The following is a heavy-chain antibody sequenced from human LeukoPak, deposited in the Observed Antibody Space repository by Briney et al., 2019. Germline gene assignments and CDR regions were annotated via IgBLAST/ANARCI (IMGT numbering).Heavy chain of an antibody. V-gene: IGHV3-23*01. CDR1: GFTFSSYA. J-gene: IGHJ6*02. CDR3: AKGDWFGELFSCMDV. Sequence: GFLRLSCAASGFTFSSYAMSWVRQAPGKGPEWVPAISGSGGSTYYADSVKGRFTISRDNSKNTLYLQMNSLRAEDTAVYYCAKGDWFGELFSCMDVWGQGTTVTVSS. CDR2: ISGSGGST. D-gene: IGHD3-10*01.